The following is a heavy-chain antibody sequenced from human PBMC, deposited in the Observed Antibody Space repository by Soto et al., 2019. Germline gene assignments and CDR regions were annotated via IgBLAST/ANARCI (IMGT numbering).Heavy chain of an antibody. Sequence: SENLSLTCAGYGGSFSGYYWSWIRQPPGKGLEWIGEINHSGSTNYNPSLKSRVTISVDTSKNQFSLKLSSVTAADTAVYYCARGRWRGSGSLDYWGQGTLVTVSS. CDR1: GGSFSGYY. D-gene: IGHD3-10*01. J-gene: IGHJ4*02. CDR2: INHSGST. CDR3: ARGRWRGSGSLDY. V-gene: IGHV4-34*01.